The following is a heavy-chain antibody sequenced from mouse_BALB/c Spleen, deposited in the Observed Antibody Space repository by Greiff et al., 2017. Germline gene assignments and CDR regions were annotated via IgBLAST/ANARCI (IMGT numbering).Heavy chain of an antibody. CDR3: ARAQTARATDYAMDY. CDR1: GFTFSDYG. CDR2: ISNLAYSI. J-gene: IGHJ4*01. D-gene: IGHD3-2*01. V-gene: IGHV5-15*02. Sequence: EVKVVESGGGLVKPGGSLKLSCAASGFTFSDYGMAWVRQAPGKGPEWVAFISNLAYSIYYADTVTGRFTISRENAKNTLYLEMSSLRSEDTAMYYCARAQTARATDYAMDYWGQGTSVTVSS.